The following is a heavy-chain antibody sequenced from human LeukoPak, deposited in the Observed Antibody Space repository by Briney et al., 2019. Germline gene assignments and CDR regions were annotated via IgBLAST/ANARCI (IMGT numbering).Heavy chain of an antibody. CDR1: GYTFTSYY. D-gene: IGHD3-22*01. CDR2: INPNSGGT. J-gene: IGHJ4*02. Sequence: ASVKVSCKASGYTFTSYYMHWVRQAPGQGLEWMGWINPNSGGTNYAQKFQGRVTITRNTSISTAYMELSSLRSEDTAVYYCAREDYYDSGSIDYWGQGSLVTVSS. CDR3: AREDYYDSGSIDY. V-gene: IGHV1-2*02.